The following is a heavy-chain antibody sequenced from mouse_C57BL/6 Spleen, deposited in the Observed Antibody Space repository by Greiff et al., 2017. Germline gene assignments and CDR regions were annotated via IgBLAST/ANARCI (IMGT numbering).Heavy chain of an antibody. Sequence: VQLQQSGPVLVKPGASVKMSCKASGYTFTDYYMNWVKQSHGKSLEWIGVINPYNGGTSYNQKFKGKATLTVDKSSSTAYMELNSLTSEDSTVYYCARRITTVVYDYWGQGTTLTVSS. V-gene: IGHV1-19*01. D-gene: IGHD1-1*01. J-gene: IGHJ2*01. CDR1: GYTFTDYY. CDR3: ARRITTVVYDY. CDR2: INPYNGGT.